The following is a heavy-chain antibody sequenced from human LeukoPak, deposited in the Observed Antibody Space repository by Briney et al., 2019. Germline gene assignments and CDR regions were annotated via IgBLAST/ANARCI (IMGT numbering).Heavy chain of an antibody. Sequence: GGSLRLSCTASGFTFGDYAMSWVRQAPGKGLEWVSSISSSSIYIYYADSLKGRFTISRDNAKNSLYLQTNSLRAEDTAVYYCARGRDGYNLVDAFDIWGQGIMVTVSS. CDR2: ISSSSIYI. J-gene: IGHJ3*02. CDR1: GFTFGDYA. CDR3: ARGRDGYNLVDAFDI. V-gene: IGHV3-21*01. D-gene: IGHD5-24*01.